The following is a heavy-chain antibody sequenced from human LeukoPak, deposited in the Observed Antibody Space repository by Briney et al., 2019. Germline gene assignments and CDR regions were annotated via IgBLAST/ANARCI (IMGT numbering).Heavy chain of an antibody. CDR2: IIPIFGTA. J-gene: IGHJ6*02. V-gene: IGHV1-69*01. D-gene: IGHD3-3*01. CDR3: ARALAAYYDFWSGYSHYGMDV. CDR1: GGTFSSYA. Sequence: SVKVSCKASGGTFSSYAISWVRQAPGQGLEWMGGIIPIFGTANYAQKFQGRVTITADESTSTAYMELSSLRSEDTAVYYCARALAAYYDFWSGYSHYGMDVWGQGTTVTVSS.